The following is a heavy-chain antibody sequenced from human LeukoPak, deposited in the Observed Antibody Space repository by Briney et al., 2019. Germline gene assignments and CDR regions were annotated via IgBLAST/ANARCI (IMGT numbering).Heavy chain of an antibody. CDR1: GFTVSSNY. CDR2: IYSGGST. CDR3: ATISGSFEYLDY. J-gene: IGHJ4*02. Sequence: GGSLRLSCAASGFTVSSNYMSWVRQAPGKGLEWVSVIYSGGSTYYADSVKGRFTISRDNSKNTLYLQMNSLRVDDTAAYFCATISGSFEYLDYWGQETLVTVSS. V-gene: IGHV3-53*01. D-gene: IGHD1-26*01.